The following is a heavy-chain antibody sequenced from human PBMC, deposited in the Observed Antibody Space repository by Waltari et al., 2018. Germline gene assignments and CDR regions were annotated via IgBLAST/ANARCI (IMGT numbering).Heavy chain of an antibody. D-gene: IGHD6-6*01. CDR2: IYHSGST. CDR3: ARHSIAAPVDY. J-gene: IGHJ4*02. V-gene: IGHV4-38-2*01. Sequence: QVQLQESGPGLVKPSETLSLTCAVSGYSISSGYYWGWLRQPPGKGLEWIGSIYHSGSTYYNPSLKSRVTISVDTSKNQFSLKLSSVTAADTAVYYCARHSIAAPVDYWGQGTLVTVSS. CDR1: GYSISSGYY.